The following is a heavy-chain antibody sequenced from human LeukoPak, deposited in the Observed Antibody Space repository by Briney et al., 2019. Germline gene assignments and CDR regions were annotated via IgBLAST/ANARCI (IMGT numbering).Heavy chain of an antibody. CDR1: GYTFTGYY. Sequence: GASVKVSCKASGYTFTGYYMHRVRQAPGQGLEGMGWINPNSGGTNYAQKFQGRVTMTRDTSISTAYMELSRLSSDDTAVYYCARANGGSSAYYMTDYWGQGTLVTVSS. J-gene: IGHJ4*02. CDR3: ARANGGSSAYYMTDY. V-gene: IGHV1-2*02. D-gene: IGHD3-22*01. CDR2: INPNSGGT.